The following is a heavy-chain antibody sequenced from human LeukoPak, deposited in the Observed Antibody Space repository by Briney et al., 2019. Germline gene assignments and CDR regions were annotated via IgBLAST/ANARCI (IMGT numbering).Heavy chain of an antibody. D-gene: IGHD3-10*01. V-gene: IGHV3-20*04. J-gene: IGHJ3*02. CDR1: GFTFDEYC. CDR2: INWNCSSR. Sequence: GGSLRLSCAASGFTFDEYCISWVRQAPGQGLEWVAGINWNCSSRGYADCVKGRFTISRDIDKYSLYLQMKSLRAEDTALDYCARVGEVGDAFDIWGQGTMVTVSS. CDR3: ARVGEVGDAFDI.